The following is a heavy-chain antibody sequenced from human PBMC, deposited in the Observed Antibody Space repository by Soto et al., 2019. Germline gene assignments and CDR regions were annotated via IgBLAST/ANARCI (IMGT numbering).Heavy chain of an antibody. CDR3: ARDLGGPGHYYGMDV. J-gene: IGHJ6*02. D-gene: IGHD2-15*01. CDR2: IGTAGDT. CDR1: GFTFSIYD. V-gene: IGHV3-13*04. Sequence: EVQLVESGGGLVQPGGSLRLSCAASGFTFSIYDMHWVRQVIGKGLEWVSAIGTAGDTYYAGSVKGRFTISRENAXXSLYLQMNSLRAGDTAVYYCARDLGGPGHYYGMDVWGQGTTVTVSS.